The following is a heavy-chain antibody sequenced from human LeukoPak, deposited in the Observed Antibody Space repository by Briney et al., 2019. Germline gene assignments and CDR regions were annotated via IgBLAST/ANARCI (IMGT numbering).Heavy chain of an antibody. Sequence: SETLSLTCTVSGDSISSSGHWWGWIRQPPGEGLEWIGSISYSGSPSYNPSLKSRVTISVDTSKNQFSLKLSSVTAADTAVYYCASLTDYYDSSGYFGSWGQGTLVTVSS. CDR3: ASLTDYYDSSGYFGS. V-gene: IGHV4-39*01. CDR2: ISYSGSP. CDR1: GDSISSSGHW. J-gene: IGHJ5*02. D-gene: IGHD3-22*01.